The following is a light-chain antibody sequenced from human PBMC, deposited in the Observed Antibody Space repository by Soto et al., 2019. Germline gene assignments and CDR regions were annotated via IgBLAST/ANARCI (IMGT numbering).Light chain of an antibody. CDR2: EVS. CDR1: SSDIGDNKY. Sequence: QSALTQPASVSGSPGQAITISCTGSSSDIGDNKYVSWYQQHPGKAPKLIIFEVSDRPSGISNRFSGSKSGNTASLTISGLQADDDADYYCSSYRSYNWVFGGGTKLTVL. CDR3: SSYRSYNWV. J-gene: IGLJ3*02. V-gene: IGLV2-14*01.